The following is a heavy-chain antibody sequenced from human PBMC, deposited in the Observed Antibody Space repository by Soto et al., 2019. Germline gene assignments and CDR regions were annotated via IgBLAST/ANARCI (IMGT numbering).Heavy chain of an antibody. Sequence: QVQLVQSGAEVKKHGSSVKVSYKASGGIFSTYAISWLRQAPGQGLEWMGGIIPLFGTPNYAQRFQGRVTITADESTSTAYMELSTLRSEDTAVYYCARDRDDYGSGNYYNRIDFWGQGTLVTVSS. J-gene: IGHJ4*02. CDR2: IIPLFGTP. CDR1: GGIFSTYA. V-gene: IGHV1-69*01. D-gene: IGHD3-10*01. CDR3: ARDRDDYGSGNYYNRIDF.